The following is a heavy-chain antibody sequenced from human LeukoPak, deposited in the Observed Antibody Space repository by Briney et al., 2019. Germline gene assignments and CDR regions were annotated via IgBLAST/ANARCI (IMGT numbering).Heavy chain of an antibody. CDR1: GFPFSGYA. CDR3: AKSTSFYLDS. J-gene: IGHJ4*02. Sequence: GGSLRLSCAASGFPFSGYARGWVRRAPGKGLEWVSAISGSGGSTYYADSVKGRFTISRDNSKNTLYLQMNSLRAEDTAVYYCAKSTSFYLDSWGQGTLVTVSS. CDR2: ISGSGGST. V-gene: IGHV3-23*01.